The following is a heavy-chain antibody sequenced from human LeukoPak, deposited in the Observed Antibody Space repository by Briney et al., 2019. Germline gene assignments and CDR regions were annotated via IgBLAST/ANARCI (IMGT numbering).Heavy chain of an antibody. CDR2: ISYDGSNK. J-gene: IGHJ4*02. D-gene: IGHD5-18*01. V-gene: IGHV3-30-3*01. CDR3: AKVVSIGYSYGYFDY. Sequence: PGRSLRLSCAASGFTFSSYAMHWVRQAPGKGLEWVAVISYDGSNKYYADSVKGRFTISRDNSKNTLYLQMNSLRAEDTAVYYCAKVVSIGYSYGYFDYWGQGTLVTVSS. CDR1: GFTFSSYA.